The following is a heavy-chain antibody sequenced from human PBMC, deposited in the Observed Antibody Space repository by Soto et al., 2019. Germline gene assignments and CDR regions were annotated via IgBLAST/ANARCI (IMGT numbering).Heavy chain of an antibody. CDR2: VSASGVNT. Sequence: GGSLRFSCAASGFTFSTYAMAWVRQAPGKGLEWVSGVSASGVNTDYADSVKGRFTISRDNSKNTLYLQMNSLRAEDTAVYYCAKSVYNWNDGFFDYWGQGTLVTVSS. D-gene: IGHD1-1*01. CDR1: GFTFSTYA. V-gene: IGHV3-23*01. CDR3: AKSVYNWNDGFFDY. J-gene: IGHJ4*02.